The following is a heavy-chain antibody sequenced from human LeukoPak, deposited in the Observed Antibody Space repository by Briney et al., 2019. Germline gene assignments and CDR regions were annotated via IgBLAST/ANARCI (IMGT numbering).Heavy chain of an antibody. Sequence: ASVKVSCKASGYTFTSYYMHWVRQAPGQGLEWMGIFNPSGGSTNYAQKFQGRVTMTRDTSTSTVYMELSSLRSEDTAVYYCARAESGPVTAARVDWFDPWGQGTLVTVSS. CDR2: FNPSGGST. D-gene: IGHD2-2*01. CDR1: GYTFTSYY. CDR3: ARAESGPVTAARVDWFDP. J-gene: IGHJ5*02. V-gene: IGHV1-46*01.